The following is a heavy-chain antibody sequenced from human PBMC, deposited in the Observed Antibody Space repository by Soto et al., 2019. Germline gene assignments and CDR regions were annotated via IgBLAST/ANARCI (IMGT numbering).Heavy chain of an antibody. CDR3: ARGPYADTSIDIDY. CDR1: GFTFTTYG. V-gene: IGHV3-30*03. Sequence: GGSLRLSCGASGFTFTTYGMHWVRQAPGKGLEWVAAISYDGSNKDYSDSVKGRFTISRDNSKDTLYLQMNSLRPDDTAVYFCARGPYADTSIDIDYWGQGTRVTVSS. J-gene: IGHJ4*02. D-gene: IGHD5-18*01. CDR2: ISYDGSNK.